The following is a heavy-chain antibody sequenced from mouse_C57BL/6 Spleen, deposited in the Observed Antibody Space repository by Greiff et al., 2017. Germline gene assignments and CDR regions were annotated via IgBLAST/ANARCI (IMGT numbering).Heavy chain of an antibody. CDR1: GFTFSSYA. V-gene: IGHV5-4*01. D-gene: IGHD1-1*01. CDR3: AREGTVVAYYFDY. CDR2: ISDGGSYT. Sequence: EVKLMGSGGGLVKPGGSLKLSCAASGFTFSSYAMSWVRQTPEKRLEWVATISDGGSYTYYPDNVKGRFTISRDNAKNNLYLQMSHLKSEDTAMYYCAREGTVVAYYFDYWGQGTTLTVSS. J-gene: IGHJ2*01.